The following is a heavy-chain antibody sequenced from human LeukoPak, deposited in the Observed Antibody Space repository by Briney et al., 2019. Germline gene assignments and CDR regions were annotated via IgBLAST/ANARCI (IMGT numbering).Heavy chain of an antibody. V-gene: IGHV1-2*06. J-gene: IGHJ4*02. CDR2: INPNSGGT. D-gene: IGHD6-19*01. CDR1: GYTFTGYY. CDR3: ARGRPGYSSGWEFDY. Sequence: ASVKVSCKASGYTFTGYYMHWVRQAPGQGLEWMGRINPNSGGTNYAQKFQGRVTMTRDTSISTAYMELSRLRSDDTAVYYCARGRPGYSSGWEFDYWGQGTLVTVSS.